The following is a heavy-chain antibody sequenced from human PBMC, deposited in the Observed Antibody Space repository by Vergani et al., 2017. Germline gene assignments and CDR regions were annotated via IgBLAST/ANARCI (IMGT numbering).Heavy chain of an antibody. CDR2: SNDGNGNT. D-gene: IGHD3-16*01. Sequence: QVQLVQSGAEVKKPGSSVKVSCKASGGTFSSYAMHWVRHASGQRLDWMGWSNDGNGNTKYSQEFQGRVTITRATSSSTAYMELSSLRSEDIAVYYCAVFNGGGLFWVWFDPWGQGTLVTVSS. J-gene: IGHJ5*02. V-gene: IGHV1-3*02. CDR3: AVFNGGGLFWVWFDP. CDR1: GGTFSSYA.